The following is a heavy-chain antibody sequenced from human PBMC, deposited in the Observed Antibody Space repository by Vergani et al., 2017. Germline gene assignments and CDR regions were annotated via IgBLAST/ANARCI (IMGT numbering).Heavy chain of an antibody. D-gene: IGHD3-22*01. CDR3: ARRLPYYYDSSGGRSFAFDI. J-gene: IGHJ3*02. CDR2: IYYSGST. Sequence: QVQLQESGPGLVKPSETLSLTCTVSGGSISSYYWSWIRQPPGKGLEWIGYIYYSGSTNYNPSRKSGVTIAVDTSKNQFSLKLSSVTAADTAVYYCARRLPYYYDSSGGRSFAFDIWGQGTMVTVSS. CDR1: GGSISSYY. V-gene: IGHV4-59*08.